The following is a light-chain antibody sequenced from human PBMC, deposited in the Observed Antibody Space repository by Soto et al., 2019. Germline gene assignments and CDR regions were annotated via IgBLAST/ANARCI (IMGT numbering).Light chain of an antibody. J-gene: IGKJ5*01. Sequence: EIVLTQSPGTLSLSPGERATLSCRASQSVSNNYLAWYQQKPGQAPRLLMYGASNRATGIPDRFSGSGSGTDFTLTISRLEPEDFAVYYCQQYGSSPTFGQGTRLEIK. V-gene: IGKV3-20*01. CDR1: QSVSNNY. CDR2: GAS. CDR3: QQYGSSPT.